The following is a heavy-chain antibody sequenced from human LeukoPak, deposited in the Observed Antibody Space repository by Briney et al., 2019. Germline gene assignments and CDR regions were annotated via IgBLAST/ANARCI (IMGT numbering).Heavy chain of an antibody. D-gene: IGHD3-22*01. Sequence: GGSLRLSCAASGFTFSDYYMSWIRQAPGKGLEWVSAISGSGGSTYYADSVKGRFTISRDNSKNTLYLQMNSLRAEDTAVYYCAKTPSYYDSSGYYSFDYWGQGTLVTVSS. CDR3: AKTPSYYDSSGYYSFDY. CDR2: ISGSGGST. J-gene: IGHJ4*02. V-gene: IGHV3-23*01. CDR1: GFTFSDYY.